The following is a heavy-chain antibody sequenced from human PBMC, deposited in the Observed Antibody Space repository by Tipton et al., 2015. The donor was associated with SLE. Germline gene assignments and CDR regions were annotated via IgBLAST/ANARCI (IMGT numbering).Heavy chain of an antibody. D-gene: IGHD4-17*01. CDR3: ARIQFYYGDYQYYFDY. CDR2: IYYSGST. V-gene: IGHV4-61*08. Sequence: TLSLTCTVSGGSISSGGYYWSWIRQHPGKGLEWIGYIYYSGSTNYNPSLKSRVTISVDTSKNQFSLKLSSVTAADTAVYYCARIQFYYGDYQYYFDYWGQGTLVTVSS. J-gene: IGHJ4*02. CDR1: GGSISSGGYY.